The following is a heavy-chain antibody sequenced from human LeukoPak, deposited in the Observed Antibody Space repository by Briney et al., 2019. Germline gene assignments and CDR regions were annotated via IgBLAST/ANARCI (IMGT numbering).Heavy chain of an antibody. CDR2: VSNDGSNK. CDR1: GFTFSGYA. D-gene: IGHD3-3*01. CDR3: AGWSASAKRY. Sequence: GGSLRLSCAASGFTFSGYAMHWVRQAPGKGLEWVAIVSNDGSNKYYADSVKGRFTISRDNSKNTLYLQMSSLRDEDTAVYYCAGWSASAKRYWGQGTLVTVSS. V-gene: IGHV3-30-3*01. J-gene: IGHJ4*02.